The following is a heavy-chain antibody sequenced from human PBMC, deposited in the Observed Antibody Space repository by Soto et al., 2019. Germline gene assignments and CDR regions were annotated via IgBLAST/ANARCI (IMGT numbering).Heavy chain of an antibody. Sequence: EVHLVESWGGLVTPGGSLRLSCEGSGFTFSNYNMNWVRQAPGEGLEWVSSISGTSISTRYADSVQGRFTISRDNAKSSLYLQMNSLTPEDTAIYYCVREFAYGDYWGQGILVTVSS. D-gene: IGHD4-17*01. V-gene: IGHV3-21*01. CDR3: VREFAYGDY. CDR2: ISGTSIST. J-gene: IGHJ4*02. CDR1: GFTFSNYN.